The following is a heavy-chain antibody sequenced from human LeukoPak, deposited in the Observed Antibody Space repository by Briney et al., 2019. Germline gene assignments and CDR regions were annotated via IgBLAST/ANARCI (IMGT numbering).Heavy chain of an antibody. J-gene: IGHJ4*02. Sequence: PGGSLRLSCAASGFTFSSYGMHWVRQAPGKGQEWVAVIWYDGSNKYYADSVKGRFTISRDNSKNTLYLQMNSLRAEDTAVYYCASSASDYYDSSGYYRYWGQGTLVTVSS. CDR3: ASSASDYYDSSGYYRY. CDR2: IWYDGSNK. V-gene: IGHV3-33*01. D-gene: IGHD3-22*01. CDR1: GFTFSSYG.